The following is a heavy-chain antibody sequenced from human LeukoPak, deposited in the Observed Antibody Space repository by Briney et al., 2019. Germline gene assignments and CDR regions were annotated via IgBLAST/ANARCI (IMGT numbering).Heavy chain of an antibody. CDR1: GGSFSGYY. D-gene: IGHD3-3*01. CDR2: INHSGST. J-gene: IGHJ4*02. CDR3: ARVGEYAFWSGYLPQAYYFDF. V-gene: IGHV4-34*01. Sequence: SEPLSLTCAVYGGSFSGYYWSWIRQPPGKGLEWSGVINHSGSTNYNTSLKSRVTISVDTSKTQFTLKLSSVPAADTAVYYGARVGEYAFWSGYLPQAYYFDFWGQGTLVTVSS.